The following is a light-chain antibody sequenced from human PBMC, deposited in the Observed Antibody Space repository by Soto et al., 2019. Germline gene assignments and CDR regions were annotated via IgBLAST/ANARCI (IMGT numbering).Light chain of an antibody. J-gene: IGKJ5*01. Sequence: EIVLTQSPGTLSLSPGESATLSCRTSQSISGKYVAWYQQRPGLPPRVLVYGATKRAAGIPDRFRGSGSGTEFTLTISGLEAEDFAVYFCQHFSSSPPVTFGQGTRLDVK. CDR2: GAT. CDR1: QSISGKY. CDR3: QHFSSSPPVT. V-gene: IGKV3-20*01.